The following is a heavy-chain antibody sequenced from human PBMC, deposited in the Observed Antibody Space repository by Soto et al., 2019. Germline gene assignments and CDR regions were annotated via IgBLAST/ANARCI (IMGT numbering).Heavy chain of an antibody. CDR3: ARSPGGYYID. D-gene: IGHD3-9*01. CDR1: GFSFSSYR. Sequence: EVQLVESGGGLVQPGGSLRLSCADSGFSFSSYRMHWVRQGPGKGLVWVARINTDGSSTNYADSVKGRFTISRDNAKNTLYLQMNSLRAEDTALYYCARSPGGYYIDWGQGTMVTVSS. CDR2: INTDGSST. V-gene: IGHV3-74*01. J-gene: IGHJ3*01.